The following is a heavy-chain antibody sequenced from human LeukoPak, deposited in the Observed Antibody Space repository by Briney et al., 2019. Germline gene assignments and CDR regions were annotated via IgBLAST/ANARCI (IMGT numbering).Heavy chain of an antibody. CDR2: IIPILGIA. CDR3: ARARSGDIAARPLYFDY. J-gene: IGHJ4*02. Sequence: GAAVKVSCKASGGTFSSYAISWVRQAPGQGLEWMGRIIPILGIANYAQKFQGRVTITADKSTSTAYMELSSLRSEDTAVYYCARARSGDIAARPLYFDYWGQGTLVTVSS. D-gene: IGHD6-6*01. CDR1: GGTFSSYA. V-gene: IGHV1-69*04.